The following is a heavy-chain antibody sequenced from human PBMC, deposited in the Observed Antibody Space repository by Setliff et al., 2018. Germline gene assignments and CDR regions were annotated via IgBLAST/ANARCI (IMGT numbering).Heavy chain of an antibody. D-gene: IGHD2-2*01. J-gene: IGHJ4*02. V-gene: IGHV1-18*01. CDR1: GFTFTDDG. CDR2: INNYNFNT. Sequence: ASVKVSCKSSGFTFTDDGITWVRQVPGQGLEWMGWINNYNFNTQYAQKFQGRVTMTTDTSTGTAYLELRSLRSDDTAVYYCSRLVRYCTTTTCQRLSGGEYWGQGTLVTVS. CDR3: SRLVRYCTTTTCQRLSGGEY.